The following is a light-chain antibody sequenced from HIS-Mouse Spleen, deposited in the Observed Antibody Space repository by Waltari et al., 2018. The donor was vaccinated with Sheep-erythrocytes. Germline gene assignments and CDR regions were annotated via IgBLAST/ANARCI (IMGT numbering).Light chain of an antibody. Sequence: SYELTQPPSVSVSPGQTARITCSGDALPKKYAYWYQQKSGQAPVLVIYEDSKRPSGIPERFSGSSSGPMATLTSSGAQVEDEADYYCYSTDSSGNHRVFGGGTKLTVL. V-gene: IGLV3-10*01. J-gene: IGLJ2*01. CDR1: ALPKKY. CDR2: EDS. CDR3: YSTDSSGNHRV.